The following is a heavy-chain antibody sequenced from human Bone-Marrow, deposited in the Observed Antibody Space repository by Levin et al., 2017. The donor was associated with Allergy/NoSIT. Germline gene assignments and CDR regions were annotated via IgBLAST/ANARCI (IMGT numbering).Heavy chain of an antibody. J-gene: IGHJ4*02. Sequence: GESLKISCAASGFSFSDYWMHWVRQAPGKRLVWVSRISPDGSIPHYADSVRGRFTISRDIAKDTLYLQMNSLRAEDTAVYYCAREDTFSFDFWGQGTLVTVSS. V-gene: IGHV3-74*01. CDR2: ISPDGSIP. CDR3: AREDTFSFDF. CDR1: GFSFSDYW. D-gene: IGHD3-16*01.